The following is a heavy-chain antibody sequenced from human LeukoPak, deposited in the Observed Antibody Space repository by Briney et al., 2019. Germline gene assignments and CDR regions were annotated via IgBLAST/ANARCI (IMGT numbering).Heavy chain of an antibody. D-gene: IGHD2-2*01. J-gene: IGHJ5*02. Sequence: SETLSLTCTVSGGSISTFYWSWIRQPPGKGLEWIGSIYHSGSTYYNPSLKSRVTISVDTSKNQFSLKLSSVTAADTAVYYCARERKSCNGGYCSSTSFNWFDPWGQGTLVTVSS. V-gene: IGHV4-38-2*02. CDR1: GGSISTFY. CDR2: IYHSGST. CDR3: ARERKSCNGGYCSSTSFNWFDP.